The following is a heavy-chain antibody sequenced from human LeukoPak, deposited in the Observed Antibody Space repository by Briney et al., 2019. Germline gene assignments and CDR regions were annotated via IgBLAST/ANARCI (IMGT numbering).Heavy chain of an antibody. V-gene: IGHV3-23*01. CDR3: AKETYYDFWSGYYFDY. Sequence: GGSLRLSCAASGITFSSYAMSWVRQAPGKGLEWVSAISGSGGSTYYADSVKGRFTISRDNSKNTLYLQMNSLRAEDTAVYYCAKETYYDFWSGYYFDYWGQGTLVTVSS. J-gene: IGHJ4*02. CDR1: GITFSSYA. CDR2: ISGSGGST. D-gene: IGHD3-3*01.